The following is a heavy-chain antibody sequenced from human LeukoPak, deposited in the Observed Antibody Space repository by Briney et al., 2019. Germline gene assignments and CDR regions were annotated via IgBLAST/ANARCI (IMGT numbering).Heavy chain of an antibody. CDR1: GGSFSGYY. D-gene: IGHD3-22*01. CDR3: ARGPYDSSRD. Sequence: PSETLSLPCAVYGGSFSGYYWSWIRQPPGKGLGWIGEINHSGNTNYKPSLKSRVTISVDTSKNQFSLKLSSVTAADTAVYYCARGPYDSSRDGGQGTLVTVS. V-gene: IGHV4-34*01. J-gene: IGHJ4*02. CDR2: INHSGNT.